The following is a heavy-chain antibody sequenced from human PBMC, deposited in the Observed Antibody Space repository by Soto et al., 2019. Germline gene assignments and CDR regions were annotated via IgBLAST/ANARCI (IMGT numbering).Heavy chain of an antibody. CDR1: GFAVSKTY. D-gene: IGHD2-15*01. V-gene: IGHV3-53*01. CDR3: ARDCSCGSCYPALGA. CDR2: IYSDGTT. Sequence: EVHLVESGGGLIQPGGSLTLSCAASGFAVSKTYMSWVRQAPGRGLEWVSFIYSDGTTCYADSVKGRFTISRDTSKNTLSLQMNSLRAEDTPVYYCARDCSCGSCYPALGAWGQGTLVTVSS. J-gene: IGHJ5*02.